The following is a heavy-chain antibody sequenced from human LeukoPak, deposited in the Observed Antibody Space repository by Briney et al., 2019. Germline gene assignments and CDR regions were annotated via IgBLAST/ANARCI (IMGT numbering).Heavy chain of an antibody. CDR1: GATFSSYA. Sequence: SVKVSCKASGATFSSYAISWVRQPPGQGLEWMGGVIPIFGTANYAQKFQGRVTITADESTSTAYMELSSLRSEDTAVYYCARGEGSSSGDYFDYWGQGTLVTVSS. J-gene: IGHJ4*02. D-gene: IGHD6-6*01. CDR3: ARGEGSSSGDYFDY. V-gene: IGHV1-69*13. CDR2: VIPIFGTA.